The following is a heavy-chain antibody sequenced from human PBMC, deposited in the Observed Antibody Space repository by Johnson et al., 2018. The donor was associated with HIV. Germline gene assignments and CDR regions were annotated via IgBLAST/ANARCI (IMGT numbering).Heavy chain of an antibody. J-gene: IGHJ3*02. CDR1: GFTFSSFG. CDR2: VSDHGRTT. V-gene: IGHV3-30*18. CDR3: AKEGSSSPWAFDI. D-gene: IGHD2-15*01. Sequence: QVQLVESGGDLVQPGGSLRLYCAASGFTFSSFGMHWVRQAPGKGLEWVAVVSDHGRTTYFADSVKGRFTISRDNSKNTLYLQMNNLRPEDTALYYCAKEGSSSPWAFDIWGQGTMVTVSS.